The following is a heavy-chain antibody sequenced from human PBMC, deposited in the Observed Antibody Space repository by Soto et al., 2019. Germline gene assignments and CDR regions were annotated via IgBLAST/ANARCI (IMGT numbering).Heavy chain of an antibody. D-gene: IGHD2-15*01. Sequence: SENLSLTCAVYGGSFSGYYWSWIRQPPGKGLEWIGEINHSGSTNYNPSLKSRVTISVDTSKNQFSLKLSSVTAADTAVYYCARGRRKVGVADTGFSRAGATMYVDYWVQGSLVT. CDR3: ARGRRKVGVADTGFSRAGATMYVDY. CDR1: GGSFSGYY. CDR2: INHSGST. J-gene: IGHJ4*02. V-gene: IGHV4-34*01.